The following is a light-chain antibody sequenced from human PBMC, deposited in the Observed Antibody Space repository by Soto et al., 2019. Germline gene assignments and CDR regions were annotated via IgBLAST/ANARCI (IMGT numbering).Light chain of an antibody. CDR3: QQTYRSPYT. CDR2: GGS. J-gene: IGKJ2*01. V-gene: IGKV1-39*01. Sequence: DMQMTQSPSPLPASVGDRVTISCRASQNIRKYLNWYQQQPGQAPTLLLYGGSNLQSGVPSRFTGAGRETKFTLAITGLQPGDVATDYCQQTYRSPYTFGQGTK. CDR1: QNIRKY.